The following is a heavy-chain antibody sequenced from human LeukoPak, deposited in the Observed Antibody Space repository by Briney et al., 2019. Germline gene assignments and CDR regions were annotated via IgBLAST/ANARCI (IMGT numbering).Heavy chain of an antibody. D-gene: IGHD4-17*01. J-gene: IGHJ3*02. V-gene: IGHV3-53*01. CDR3: ARGPTVINDAFDI. CDR2: IYSGGST. Sequence: LGGSLRLSCAASGFTVSSNYMSWVRQAPGKGLEWVSVIYSGGSTYYADSVKGRFTISRDNSKNTLYLQMNSLRAEDTAVYYCARGPTVINDAFDIWGQGTMVTVSS. CDR1: GFTVSSNY.